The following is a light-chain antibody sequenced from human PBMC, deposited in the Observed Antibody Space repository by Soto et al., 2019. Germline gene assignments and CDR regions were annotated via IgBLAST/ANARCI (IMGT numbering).Light chain of an antibody. Sequence: VLIQPPSASGTPGQRVTISCSGSRSNIGNNAVSWYQQFPGTAPKLLIYNNNQRPSGVRDRFSGSKSGTSASLAISGLQSEDEADYYSATWDDSLNARGVFGGGTKLTVL. CDR3: ATWDDSLNARGV. V-gene: IGLV1-44*01. CDR2: NNN. CDR1: RSNIGNNA. J-gene: IGLJ3*02.